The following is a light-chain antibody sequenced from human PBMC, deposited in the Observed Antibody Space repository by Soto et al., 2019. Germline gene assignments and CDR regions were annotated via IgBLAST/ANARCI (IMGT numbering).Light chain of an antibody. Sequence: EIVLTKSPGTLSLSPGERATLSCRASQSVRSRFLAWYQQKPGQAPRLLMCGASSRATGIPDRFSGTGSGTDFTLTIRRLDPEDFAVYYCQQYGSSPYGFGLRTKLDIK. CDR3: QQYGSSPYG. CDR1: QSVRSRF. V-gene: IGKV3-20*01. J-gene: IGKJ2*03. CDR2: GAS.